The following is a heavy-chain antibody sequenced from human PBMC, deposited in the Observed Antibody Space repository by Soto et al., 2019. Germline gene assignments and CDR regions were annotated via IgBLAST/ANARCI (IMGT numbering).Heavy chain of an antibody. CDR2: IIPIFGTA. V-gene: IGHV1-69*13. Sequence: ASVKVSCKASGGTFSSYAISWVRQAPGQGLEWMGGIIPIFGTANYAQKFQGRVTITADESTSTAYMELSSLRSEDTAVYYCARAVSRYFDWSVRWGQGTLVTVSS. CDR3: ARAVSRYFDWSVR. D-gene: IGHD3-9*01. J-gene: IGHJ4*02. CDR1: GGTFSSYA.